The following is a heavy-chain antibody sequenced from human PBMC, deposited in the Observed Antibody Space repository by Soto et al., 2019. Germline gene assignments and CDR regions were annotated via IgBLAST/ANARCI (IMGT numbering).Heavy chain of an antibody. CDR2: IYTGGGT. J-gene: IGHJ4*02. CDR3: VKALLYSSFDY. D-gene: IGHD6-13*01. Sequence: GESLNISCAASGLTVSSQYMNWVRQAPGKGLEWVSLIYTGGGTYYADSVKGRFTISRDNSKNTLYLQMSSLRAEGTAVYYCVKALLYSSFDYWGQGIQVA. V-gene: IGHV3-53*05. CDR1: GLTVSSQY.